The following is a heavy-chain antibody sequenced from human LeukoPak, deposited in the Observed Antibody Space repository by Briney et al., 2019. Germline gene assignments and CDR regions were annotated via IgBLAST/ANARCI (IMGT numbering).Heavy chain of an antibody. D-gene: IGHD3-16*01. CDR2: ISGYSGST. V-gene: IGHV1-18*01. CDR1: GYTFATYS. Sequence: GASVKVSCKTSGYTFATYSINWVRQAPGQGLEWMGWISGYSGSTNYAQKLQGRVTMTEDTSTDTAYMELSSLRSEDTAVYYCATLGVNLGLSPGEDFDYWGQGTLVTVSS. CDR3: ATLGVNLGLSPGEDFDY. J-gene: IGHJ4*02.